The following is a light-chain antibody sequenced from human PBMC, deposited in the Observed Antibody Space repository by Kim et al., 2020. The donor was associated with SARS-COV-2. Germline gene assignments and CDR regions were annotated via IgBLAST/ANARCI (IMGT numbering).Light chain of an antibody. CDR1: SSNIGRNA. J-gene: IGLJ2*01. CDR3: SVWDGSLQDVL. Sequence: GQRVTISCSGRSSNIGRNAVNWYQQLPGAAPKLLIYASDQRPSGVPDRFSGSKSGSSASLAISGLQSDDEADYYCSVWDGSLQDVLFGGGTKVTVL. V-gene: IGLV1-44*01. CDR2: ASD.